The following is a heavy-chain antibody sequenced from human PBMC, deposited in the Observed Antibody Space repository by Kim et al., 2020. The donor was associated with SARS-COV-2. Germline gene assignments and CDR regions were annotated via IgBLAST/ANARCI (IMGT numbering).Heavy chain of an antibody. J-gene: IGHJ3*02. Sequence: GESLKISCKGSGYSFTSYWISWVRQMPGKGLEWMGRIDPSDSYTNYSPSFQGHVTISADKSISTAYLQWSSLKASDTAMYYCASLIYDILTGYPLDAFDMWGQETMVTVS. CDR2: IDPSDSYT. CDR3: ASLIYDILTGYPLDAFDM. V-gene: IGHV5-10-1*01. CDR1: GYSFTSYW. D-gene: IGHD3-9*01.